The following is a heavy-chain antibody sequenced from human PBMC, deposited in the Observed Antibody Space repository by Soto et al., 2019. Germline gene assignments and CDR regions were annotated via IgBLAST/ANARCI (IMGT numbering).Heavy chain of an antibody. V-gene: IGHV1-3*01. Sequence: ASVKVSCKASVYLLTTHAVHWVRQAPGKRLEWMGWINGGNGNTKYSQKFQGRVTITRDTSASTAYMQLSSLRSEHTAVYYCARWGTGVFHQDWFGPWGQGTLVTVSS. CDR1: VYLLTTHA. CDR2: INGGNGNT. CDR3: ARWGTGVFHQDWFGP. J-gene: IGHJ5*02. D-gene: IGHD3-16*01.